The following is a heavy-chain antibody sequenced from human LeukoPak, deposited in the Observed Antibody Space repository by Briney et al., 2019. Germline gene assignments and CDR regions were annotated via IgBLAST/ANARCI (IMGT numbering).Heavy chain of an antibody. V-gene: IGHV3-23*01. Sequence: GGSLGLSCAASGFTFSSYAMSWVRQAPGKGLEWVSAISGSGGSTYYADSVKGRFTISRDNSKNTLYLQMNSLRAEDTAVYYCAKDWSGEIFGVVIIGGYYFDYWGQGTLVTVSS. CDR1: GFTFSSYA. J-gene: IGHJ4*02. CDR3: AKDWSGEIFGVVIIGGYYFDY. CDR2: ISGSGGST. D-gene: IGHD3-3*01.